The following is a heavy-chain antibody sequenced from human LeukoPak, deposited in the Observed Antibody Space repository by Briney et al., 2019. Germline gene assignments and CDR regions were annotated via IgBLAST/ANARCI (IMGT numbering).Heavy chain of an antibody. CDR2: IYSGGST. CDR1: GFTVSSNY. D-gene: IGHD1-14*01. Sequence: QPGGSLRLSCAASGFTVSSNYMSWVRQAPGKGLEWVSVIYSGGSTYYADSVKGRFTISRHNSKNTLYLQMNSLRAEDTAVYYCARAYKSSTYNWFDPWGQGTPVTVSS. J-gene: IGHJ5*02. CDR3: ARAYKSSTYNWFDP. V-gene: IGHV3-53*04.